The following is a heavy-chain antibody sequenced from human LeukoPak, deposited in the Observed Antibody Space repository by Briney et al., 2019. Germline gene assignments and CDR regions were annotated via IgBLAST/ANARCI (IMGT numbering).Heavy chain of an antibody. CDR2: TSYDGTRQ. D-gene: IGHD3-10*01. Sequence: PGRSLRLSCAASGFSFGSHAMHWVRQVPGRGLEWLVVTSYDGTRQYYADSVRGRFIISRDNSKNTLHLHMNNLKIDDTAVYYCARDWSEGSGSYIDYWGQGALVTVSS. V-gene: IGHV3-30*04. CDR1: GFSFGSHA. J-gene: IGHJ4*02. CDR3: ARDWSEGSGSYIDY.